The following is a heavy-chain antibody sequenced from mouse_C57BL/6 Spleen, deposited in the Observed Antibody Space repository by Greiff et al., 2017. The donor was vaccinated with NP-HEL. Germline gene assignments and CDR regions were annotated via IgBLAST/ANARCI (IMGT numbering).Heavy chain of an antibody. CDR1: GYTFTSYW. V-gene: IGHV1-64*01. Sequence: QVQLKQPGAELVKPGASVKLSCKASGYTFTSYWMHWVKQRPGQGLEWIGMIHPNSGSTNYNEKFKSKATLTVDKSSSTAYMQLSSLTSEDSAVYYCARNYYGSWYFDVWGTGTTVTVSS. CDR2: IHPNSGST. J-gene: IGHJ1*03. D-gene: IGHD1-1*01. CDR3: ARNYYGSWYFDV.